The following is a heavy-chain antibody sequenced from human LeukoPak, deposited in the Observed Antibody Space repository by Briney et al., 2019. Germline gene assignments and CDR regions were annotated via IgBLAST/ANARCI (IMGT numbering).Heavy chain of an antibody. CDR2: ISSPSTTI. CDR1: GFNFSDYS. Sequence: GGSLRLSCAASGFNFSDYSMNWVRQAPGKGLEWVSYISSPSTTIYTADSVMGRFIISRDNAKNSLYLQMHSLRAEDTAVYYCARDPTGYSSSWYEFYFDYWGQGTLVTVSS. V-gene: IGHV3-48*01. CDR3: ARDPTGYSSSWYEFYFDY. D-gene: IGHD6-13*01. J-gene: IGHJ4*02.